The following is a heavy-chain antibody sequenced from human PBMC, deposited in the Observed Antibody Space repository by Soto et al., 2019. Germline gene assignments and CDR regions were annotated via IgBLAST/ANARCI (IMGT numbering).Heavy chain of an antibody. D-gene: IGHD5-12*01. Sequence: QVQLVQSGPEVKKPGASVKVSCKASGYTFINYAITWVRQAPGQGLEWMGWINTYNGNTNYAENLQGRVTMTTDTSTSTAYMELRSLRSDDTAVYYCAKSPRGEMATYWGQGTLVTVSS. CDR3: AKSPRGEMATY. CDR2: INTYNGNT. J-gene: IGHJ4*02. CDR1: GYTFINYA. V-gene: IGHV1-18*01.